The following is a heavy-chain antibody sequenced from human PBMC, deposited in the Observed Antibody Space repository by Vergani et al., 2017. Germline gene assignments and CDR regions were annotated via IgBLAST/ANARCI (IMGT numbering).Heavy chain of an antibody. Sequence: EVQLLESGGGLIQPGGSLRLSCAASGFTVSSNYMSWVRQAPGKGLEWVSVIYSGGSTYYADSVKGRFTISRDNSKNTLYLQMNSLRAEDTAVYYCAKVKGDYVWGSYRLNWFDPWGQGTLVTVSS. CDR1: GFTVSSNY. CDR3: AKVKGDYVWGSYRLNWFDP. CDR2: IYSGGST. V-gene: IGHV3-53*01. J-gene: IGHJ5*02. D-gene: IGHD3-16*02.